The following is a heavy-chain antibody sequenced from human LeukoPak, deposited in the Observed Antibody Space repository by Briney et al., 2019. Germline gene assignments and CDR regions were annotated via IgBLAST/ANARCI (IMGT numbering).Heavy chain of an antibody. Sequence: GESLKISCKGSGYSFTSYWIGWVRQIPGKGLEWVGIIYPGDSDTRYSPSLQGQVTISADKSISTAYLQWSSLKASDTAMYYCARVVTTSAFDIWGQGTMVTVSS. V-gene: IGHV5-51*01. CDR1: GYSFTSYW. CDR2: IYPGDSDT. CDR3: ARVVTTSAFDI. J-gene: IGHJ3*02. D-gene: IGHD2-21*02.